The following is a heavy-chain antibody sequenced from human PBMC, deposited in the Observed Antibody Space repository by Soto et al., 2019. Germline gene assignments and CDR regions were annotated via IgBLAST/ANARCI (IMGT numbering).Heavy chain of an antibody. Sequence: SWERQDLGQGLEWVAAVSGTGSIIYYADSVKGRFTISRDPSNNTLYLQMSSLRDDDTAVYYCAKWTSYYYDASGYYDYWGQGTLVTVSS. CDR2: VSGTGSII. V-gene: IGHV3-23*01. D-gene: IGHD3-22*01. CDR3: AKWTSYYYDASGYYDY. J-gene: IGHJ4*02.